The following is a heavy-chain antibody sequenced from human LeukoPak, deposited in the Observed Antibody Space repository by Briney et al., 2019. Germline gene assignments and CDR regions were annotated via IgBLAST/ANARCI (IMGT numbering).Heavy chain of an antibody. J-gene: IGHJ3*02. CDR1: GASISSYY. V-gene: IGHV4-4*07. D-gene: IGHD4-17*01. Sequence: RSSETLFLTCTVSGASISSYYWSWIRQPAGKGLECIGRVYTSGSTNYNPSLKSRVTMSVDTSKNQFSLKLSSVTAADTAVYYCASAMTAVTTDAFDIWGQGTTVSVSS. CDR2: VYTSGST. CDR3: ASAMTAVTTDAFDI.